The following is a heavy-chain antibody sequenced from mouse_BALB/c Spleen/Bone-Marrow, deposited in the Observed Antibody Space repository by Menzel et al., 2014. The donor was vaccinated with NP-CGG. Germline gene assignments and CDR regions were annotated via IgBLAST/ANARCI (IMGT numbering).Heavy chain of an antibody. Sequence: VQLQQSGPELVKPGASVKMSCKASGYTFTSYVMHWVKQKPGQGLEWIGYINPYNDGTKYNEKFKGKATLTSDKSSSPASMELSGLTSEDSWVYYCASPKYRYDGFAYGGQGTLATVSA. CDR2: INPYNDGT. CDR3: ASPKYRYDGFAY. V-gene: IGHV1-14*01. J-gene: IGHJ3*01. D-gene: IGHD2-14*01. CDR1: GYTFTSYV.